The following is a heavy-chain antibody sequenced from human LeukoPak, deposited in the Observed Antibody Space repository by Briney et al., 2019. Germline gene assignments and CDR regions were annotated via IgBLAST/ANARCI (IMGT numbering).Heavy chain of an antibody. D-gene: IGHD3-9*01. CDR2: IIPIFDTA. CDR1: GGTFSSYA. J-gene: IGHJ4*02. CDR3: ARSPPPLRYFDWLPDY. Sequence: ASVKVSCKASGGTFSSYAISWVRQAPGQGLEWMGGIIPIFDTANYAQKFQGRVTITADESTSTAYMELSSLRSEDTAVYYCARSPPPLRYFDWLPDYWGQGTLVTVSS. V-gene: IGHV1-69*01.